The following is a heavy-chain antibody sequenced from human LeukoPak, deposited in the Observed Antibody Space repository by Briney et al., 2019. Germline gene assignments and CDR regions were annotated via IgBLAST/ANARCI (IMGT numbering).Heavy chain of an antibody. CDR2: ISGSGGST. CDR3: AKGADGDYWYFDL. CDR1: GFTLSSYA. J-gene: IGHJ2*01. Sequence: GGSLRLSCAASGFTLSSYAMSWVRQAAGKGVEWVSAISGSGGSTYYADSVKGRFTISRDNSKNTLYLQMNSLRAEDTAVYYCAKGADGDYWYFDLWGRGTLVTVSS. D-gene: IGHD4-17*01. V-gene: IGHV3-23*01.